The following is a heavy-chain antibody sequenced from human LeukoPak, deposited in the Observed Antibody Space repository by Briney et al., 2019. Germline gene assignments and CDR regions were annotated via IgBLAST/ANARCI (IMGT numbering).Heavy chain of an antibody. CDR1: GFTFSSYG. CDR3: ARGLYCSGGSCYLDY. V-gene: IGHV3-21*01. D-gene: IGHD2-15*01. CDR2: ISSSSSYI. Sequence: GGSLRLSCAASGFTFSSYGMHWVRRAPGKGLEWVSSISSSSSYIYYADSVKGRFTISRDNAKNSLYRQMNSLRAEDTAVYYCARGLYCSGGSCYLDYWGQGTLVTVSS. J-gene: IGHJ4*02.